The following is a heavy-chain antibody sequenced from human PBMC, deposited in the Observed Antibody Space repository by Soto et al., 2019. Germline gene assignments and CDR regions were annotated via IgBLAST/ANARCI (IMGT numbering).Heavy chain of an antibody. Sequence: WENLSLACAVYGGSFGGYYWLWVSQPPGEGLGWIGEVKRSGSTNHNPSLKSRLTRSIDTSKKQLSLKLSSVTAADTAIYYCARNMVRCDIPPGTTNYYNYYPMDVLCHGTTVT. CDR3: ARNMVRCDIPPGTTNYYNYYPMDV. D-gene: IGHD3-10*01. CDR1: GGSFGGYY. CDR2: VKRSGST. V-gene: IGHV4-34*01. J-gene: IGHJ6*02.